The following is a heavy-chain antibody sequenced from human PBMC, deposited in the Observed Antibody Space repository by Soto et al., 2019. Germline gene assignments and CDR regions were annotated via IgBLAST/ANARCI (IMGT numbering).Heavy chain of an antibody. V-gene: IGHV1-3*01. CDR3: ARDHDGMDV. CDR2: INAGNGNT. J-gene: IGHJ6*02. CDR1: GYSFSNYA. Sequence: ASVKVSCKASGYSFSNYAMHWVRQAPGQSLEWMGWINAGNGNTKYSQKFQDRVTITRDTSATTAYMELSSLRSEDTAVYYCARDHDGMDVWGQGTTVTVSS.